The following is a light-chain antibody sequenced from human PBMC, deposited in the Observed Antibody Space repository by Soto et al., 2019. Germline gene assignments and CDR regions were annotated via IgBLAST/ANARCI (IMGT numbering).Light chain of an antibody. CDR2: DAS. CDR1: QSVGTS. V-gene: IGKV3-11*01. CDR3: QQRSNWPLT. Sequence: EIVLTQSPATLSLSPGERATLSCRASQSVGTSLGWYQQKPGQAPRLLIYDASNRATGIPARFTGSGSGTDFTLIISRLEPEDFEVYYCQQRSNWPLTFGGGTKVEI. J-gene: IGKJ4*01.